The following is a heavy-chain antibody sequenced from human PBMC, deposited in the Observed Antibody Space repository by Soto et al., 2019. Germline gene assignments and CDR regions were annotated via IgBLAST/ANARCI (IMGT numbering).Heavy chain of an antibody. Sequence: EVQVVESGGGMVQPGGSLRLSCAASGFTFSDHSIDWVRQTPGKGLEWVGRARDRRHSYTTEYAASVKSRFTFSRDDSKNCLYLQMNSLKTEAKDVYYCAVHTVGTGSYWDQETLLTVCS. V-gene: IGHV3-72*01. CDR3: AVHTVGTGSY. CDR1: GFTFSDHS. D-gene: IGHD5-18*01. J-gene: IGHJ4*02. CDR2: ARDRRHSYTT.